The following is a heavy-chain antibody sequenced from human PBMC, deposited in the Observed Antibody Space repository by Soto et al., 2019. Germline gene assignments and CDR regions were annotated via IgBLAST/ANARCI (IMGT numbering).Heavy chain of an antibody. Sequence: SVKVSCKASGGTFGIYAITWVRQAPGQGLEWMGGIIAFSDIVNYTQKLQGRVTISADESTNTAYMDLGSLRSEDTAVYYCARSLYSSSWYHSGNSYYYYGMDVWGQGTTVTVS. D-gene: IGHD6-13*01. J-gene: IGHJ6*02. CDR3: ARSLYSSSWYHSGNSYYYYGMDV. CDR2: IIAFSDIV. V-gene: IGHV1-69*13. CDR1: GGTFGIYA.